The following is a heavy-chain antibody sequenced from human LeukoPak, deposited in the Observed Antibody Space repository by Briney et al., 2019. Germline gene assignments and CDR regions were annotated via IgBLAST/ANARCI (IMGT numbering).Heavy chain of an antibody. Sequence: GGSLRLSCAASGFTFNDYAMSWVRQAPGKGLEWVSVISGSGGSTYYADSVKGRFTISRDNAKNSLYLQMNSLRAEDTAVYYCANARNWNSNAPFDYWGQGTLVTVSS. J-gene: IGHJ4*02. CDR1: GFTFNDYA. D-gene: IGHD1-7*01. V-gene: IGHV3-23*01. CDR3: ANARNWNSNAPFDY. CDR2: ISGSGGST.